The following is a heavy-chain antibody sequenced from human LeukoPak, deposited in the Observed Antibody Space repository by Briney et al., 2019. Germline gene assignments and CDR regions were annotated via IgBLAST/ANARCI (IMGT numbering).Heavy chain of an antibody. CDR3: ASEVDTSYYSDY. CDR2: IYYSGST. Sequence: SEPLSLTCTVSGGSISSGGYYWSWIRQHPGKGLEWIGYIYYSGSTYYNPSLKSRVTISVDTSKNQFSLKLSSVTAADTAVYYCASEVDTSYYSDYWGQGTLVTVSS. D-gene: IGHD5-18*01. CDR1: GGSISSGGYY. V-gene: IGHV4-31*03. J-gene: IGHJ4*02.